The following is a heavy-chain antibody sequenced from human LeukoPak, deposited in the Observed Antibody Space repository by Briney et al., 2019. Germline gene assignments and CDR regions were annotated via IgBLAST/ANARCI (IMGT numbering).Heavy chain of an antibody. Sequence: SVKVSCKASGFTFTSSAMQWVRQARGQRLEWIGWIVVGRGNTNHAQKFQERVTITRDMSTSTAYMELSSLRSEDTAVYYCAAYHYYGSGYDCWGQGTLVTVSS. CDR1: GFTFTSSA. D-gene: IGHD3-10*01. J-gene: IGHJ4*02. CDR3: AAYHYYGSGYDC. CDR2: IVVGRGNT. V-gene: IGHV1-58*02.